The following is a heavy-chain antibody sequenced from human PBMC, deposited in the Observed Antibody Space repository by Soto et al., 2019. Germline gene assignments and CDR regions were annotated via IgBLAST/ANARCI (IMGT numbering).Heavy chain of an antibody. D-gene: IGHD5-18*01. J-gene: IGHJ4*02. CDR3: AKGVVDTAMVGLGFDY. V-gene: IGHV3-23*01. Sequence: EVQLLESGGGLVQPGGSLRLSCAASGFTFSSYAMSWVRQAPGKGLEWVSAISGSGGSTYYADSVKGRFTISRDNSKNTRYLQMNSLRAEDTAVYYCAKGVVDTAMVGLGFDYWGQGTLVTVSS. CDR1: GFTFSSYA. CDR2: ISGSGGST.